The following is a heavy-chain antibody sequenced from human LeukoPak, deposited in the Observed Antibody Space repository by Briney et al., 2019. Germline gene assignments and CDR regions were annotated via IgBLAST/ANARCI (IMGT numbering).Heavy chain of an antibody. CDR2: IYYSGST. Sequence: SETLSLTCTVSDGSISSYYWSWIRQPPGKGLEWIGYIYYSGSTNYNPSLKSRVTISVDTSKNQFSLKLSSVTAADTAVYYCARGYGSGSYYVYDWFDPWGQGTLVTVSS. V-gene: IGHV4-59*01. CDR1: DGSISSYY. J-gene: IGHJ5*02. CDR3: ARGYGSGSYYVYDWFDP. D-gene: IGHD3-10*01.